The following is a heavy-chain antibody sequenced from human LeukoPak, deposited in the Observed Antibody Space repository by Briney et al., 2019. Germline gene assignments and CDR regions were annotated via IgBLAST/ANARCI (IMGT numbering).Heavy chain of an antibody. Sequence: PSETLSLTCAVYGGSFSGYYWSWIRQPPGKGLEWIGEINHSGSTYYNPSLKSRVTISVDTSKNQFSLKLSSVTAADTAVYYCARDPYYYDSSGPPGSFDYWGQGTLVTVSS. V-gene: IGHV4-34*01. J-gene: IGHJ4*02. D-gene: IGHD3-22*01. CDR3: ARDPYYYDSSGPPGSFDY. CDR2: INHSGST. CDR1: GGSFSGYY.